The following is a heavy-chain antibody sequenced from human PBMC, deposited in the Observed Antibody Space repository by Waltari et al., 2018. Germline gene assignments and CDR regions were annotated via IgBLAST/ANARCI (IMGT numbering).Heavy chain of an antibody. Sequence: QVQLQESGPGMVKPSGTLSLTCAVSGDSISRSDWWNWVRQSPGKGLEWIGGISHYGTPKYNPSLKSRVTISLDTSKNHFSLNLSSVTAADTAVYYCARVLLGCSYTSCYLDNWGPGTLVTVSP. CDR3: ARVLLGCSYTSCYLDN. V-gene: IGHV4-4*02. J-gene: IGHJ4*02. D-gene: IGHD2-2*01. CDR1: GDSISRSDW. CDR2: ISHYGTP.